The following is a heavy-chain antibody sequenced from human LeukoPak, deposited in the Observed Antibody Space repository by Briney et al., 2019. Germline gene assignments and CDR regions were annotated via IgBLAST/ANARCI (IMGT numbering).Heavy chain of an antibody. V-gene: IGHV4-34*01. CDR2: INHSGST. CDR3: ARQFLVGSTFHAFDL. CDR1: GGSFSGYY. D-gene: IGHD1-26*01. Sequence: SETLSLTCAVYGGSFSGYYWSWIRQPPGKGLEWIGEINHSGSTDCNPSLKSRVTISVDTSKNQFSLKLTSVTAADMAVYFCARQFLVGSTFHAFDLWGQGTRVTVSS. J-gene: IGHJ3*01.